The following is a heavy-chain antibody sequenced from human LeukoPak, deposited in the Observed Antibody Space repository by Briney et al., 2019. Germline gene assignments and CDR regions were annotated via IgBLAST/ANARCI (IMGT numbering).Heavy chain of an antibody. CDR1: GFTFSSYK. D-gene: IGHD5-12*01. CDR3: ARNEWIDY. V-gene: IGHV3-48*01. J-gene: IGHJ4*02. Sequence: GGSLRLSCEASGFTFSSYKMNWVRQAPGKGLQWISFISGGSSTIYYADSVKGRFTISRDNAKNSLYLQMNSLRAEDTAVYYCARNEWIDYWGQGTLVTVSS. CDR2: ISGGSSTI.